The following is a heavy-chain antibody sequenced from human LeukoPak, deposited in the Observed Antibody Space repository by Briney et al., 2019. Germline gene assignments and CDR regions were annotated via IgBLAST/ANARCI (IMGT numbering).Heavy chain of an antibody. V-gene: IGHV3-30*18. CDR1: GYTFTGYY. D-gene: IGHD1-26*01. CDR2: ISYDGSNK. J-gene: IGHJ4*02. Sequence: SCKASGYTFTGYYMHWVRQAPGKGLEWVAVISYDGSNKYYADSVKGRFTISRDNSKNTLYLQMNSLSAEDTAVYYCAKTISGRATNFDYWGQGTLVTVSS. CDR3: AKTISGRATNFDY.